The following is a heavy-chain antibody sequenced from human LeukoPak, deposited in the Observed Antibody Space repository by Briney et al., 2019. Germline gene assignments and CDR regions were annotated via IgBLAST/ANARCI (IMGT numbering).Heavy chain of an antibody. Sequence: KPSETLSLTCTVSGGSISSGSYYWSWIRQPAGKGLEWIGRIYTSGSTNYNPSLKSGVTISVDTSKNQFSRKLSSVTAADTAVYYCARDRSSSWYSDAFDIWGQGTMVTVSS. D-gene: IGHD6-13*01. J-gene: IGHJ3*02. CDR3: ARDRSSSWYSDAFDI. V-gene: IGHV4-61*02. CDR1: GGSISSGSYY. CDR2: IYTSGST.